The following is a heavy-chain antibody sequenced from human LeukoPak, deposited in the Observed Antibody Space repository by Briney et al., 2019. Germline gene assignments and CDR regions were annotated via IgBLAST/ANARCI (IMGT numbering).Heavy chain of an antibody. D-gene: IGHD2-21*02. CDR1: GFTFSSYS. CDR2: ISSSSSCI. J-gene: IGHJ4*02. V-gene: IGHV3-21*01. Sequence: GGSLRLSCAASGFTFSSYSMNWVRQAPGKGLEWVSSISSSSSCIYYADSVKGRFTISRDNAKNSLYLQMNSLRAEDTAVYYCARDSSIAYCGGDCYSGSLFDYWGQGTLVTVSS. CDR3: ARDSSIAYCGGDCYSGSLFDY.